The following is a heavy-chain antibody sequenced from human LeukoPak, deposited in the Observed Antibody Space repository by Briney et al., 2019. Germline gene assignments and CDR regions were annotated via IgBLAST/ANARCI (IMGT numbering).Heavy chain of an antibody. CDR2: LYDSGST. CDR1: GGSISSSSYY. Sequence: SETLSLTCTVSGGSISSSSYYWDWLRQPPGKGLEWIGNLYDSGSTHYNPSLRSRVTISADTSKNQFSLKLSSVTAADTAVYYFAAGNYYFDYWGQGTLVTVSS. J-gene: IGHJ4*02. D-gene: IGHD1-7*01. V-gene: IGHV4-39*07. CDR3: AAGNYYFDY.